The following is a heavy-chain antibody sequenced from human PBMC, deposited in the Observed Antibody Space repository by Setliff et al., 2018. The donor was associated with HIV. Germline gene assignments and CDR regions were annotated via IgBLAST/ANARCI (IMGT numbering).Heavy chain of an antibody. CDR3: ARSPYGDYGLDY. D-gene: IGHD4-17*01. V-gene: IGHV3-11*04. CDR2: ISSRGSTI. J-gene: IGHJ4*02. Sequence: SGGSLRLSCAASGFTFSDYYMSWIRQAPGKGLEWVSYISSRGSTIYYADSVKGRFTTSRDNAKNSLYLQMNTLRAEDTAVYFCARSPYGDYGLDYWGQGTLVTVSS. CDR1: GFTFSDYY.